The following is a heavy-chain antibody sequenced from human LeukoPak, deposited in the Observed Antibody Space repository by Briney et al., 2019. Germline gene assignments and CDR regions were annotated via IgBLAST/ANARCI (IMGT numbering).Heavy chain of an antibody. Sequence: GGSLRLSCAASGFSVSSNYMSWVRQAPEKGLEWVSVIYTGGSTYYADSVKGRFTISRDNSKNTVYLQMNSLRSEDTAVYYCAHSYDFDSSGYHRPTAIWGQGTQVTVSS. V-gene: IGHV3-66*02. CDR1: GFSVSSNY. CDR3: AHSYDFDSSGYHRPTAI. J-gene: IGHJ4*02. CDR2: IYTGGST. D-gene: IGHD3-22*01.